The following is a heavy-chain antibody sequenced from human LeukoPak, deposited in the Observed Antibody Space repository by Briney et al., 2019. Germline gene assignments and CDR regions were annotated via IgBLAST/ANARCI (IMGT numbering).Heavy chain of an antibody. V-gene: IGHV1-2*02. CDR2: INPNSGGT. CDR1: GYTFTGYY. D-gene: IGHD6-19*01. J-gene: IGHJ4*02. CDR3: ARPRKGQWLVLD. Sequence: GASVKVSCKASGYTFTGYYMHWVRQAPGQGLEWKGWINPNSGGTNYAQKFQGRVTMTRDTSISTAYMELSRLRSDDTAVYYCARPRKGQWLVLDWGQGTLVTVSS.